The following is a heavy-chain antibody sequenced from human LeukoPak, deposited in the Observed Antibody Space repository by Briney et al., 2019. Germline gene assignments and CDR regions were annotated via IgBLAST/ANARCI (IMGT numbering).Heavy chain of an antibody. J-gene: IGHJ4*02. CDR1: GGSFSGYY. D-gene: IGHD3-16*02. V-gene: IGHV4-34*01. Sequence: SETLSLTCAVYGGSFSGYYWSWIRQPPGKGLEWIGEINHSGSTNYNPSLKSRVTMSVDTSKNQFSLKLSSVTAADTAVYYCARGIYKYYDYVWGSYRHEYYFDYWGQGTLVTVSS. CDR3: ARGIYKYYDYVWGSYRHEYYFDY. CDR2: INHSGST.